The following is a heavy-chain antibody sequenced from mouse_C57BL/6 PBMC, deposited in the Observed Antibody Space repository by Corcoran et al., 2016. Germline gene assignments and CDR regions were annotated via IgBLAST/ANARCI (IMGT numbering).Heavy chain of an antibody. CDR3: ARGGYPYYFDY. V-gene: IGHV3-6*01. D-gene: IGHD2-2*01. Sequence: DVQLQESGPGLVKPSQSLSLTCSVTGYSITSGYYWNWIRQFPGNKLEWMGYISYDGSNNYNPSLKNRISITRYTSKNQFFLKLNSVTTEDTATYYCARGGYPYYFDYWGQGTTLTVSS. CDR2: ISYDGSN. J-gene: IGHJ2*01. CDR1: GYSITSGYY.